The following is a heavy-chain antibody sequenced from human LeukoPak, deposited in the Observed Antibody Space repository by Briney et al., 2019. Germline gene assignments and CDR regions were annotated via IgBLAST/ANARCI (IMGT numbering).Heavy chain of an antibody. CDR1: GGSISNSNYN. D-gene: IGHD2-8*01. Sequence: SETLSLTCTVSGGSISNSNYNWGWIRQPPGKGLEWIGSIYYSGSTYYNPSLKSRVTISVDTSKNQFSLKLSSVTAADTAVCYCARPAYCTNGVCSYYFDYWGQGTLVTVSS. CDR2: IYYSGST. V-gene: IGHV4-39*01. J-gene: IGHJ4*02. CDR3: ARPAYCTNGVCSYYFDY.